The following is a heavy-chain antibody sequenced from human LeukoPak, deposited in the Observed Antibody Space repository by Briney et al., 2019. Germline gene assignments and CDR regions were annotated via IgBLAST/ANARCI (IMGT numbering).Heavy chain of an antibody. CDR1: GGSISSYY. J-gene: IGHJ4*02. D-gene: IGHD4-17*01. CDR3: ARAAGMTTVTTAFDY. V-gene: IGHV4-59*01. Sequence: SSETLSLTCTVSGGSISSYYWSCIRQPPGKGLEWIGYIYYSGSTNYNPSLKSRVTISVDTSKNQFSLKLSSVTAADTAVYYCARAAGMTTVTTAFDYWGQGTLVTVSS. CDR2: IYYSGST.